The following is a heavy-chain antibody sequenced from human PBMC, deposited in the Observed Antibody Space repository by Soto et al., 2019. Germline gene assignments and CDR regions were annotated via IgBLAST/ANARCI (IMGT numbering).Heavy chain of an antibody. CDR2: IYSGGST. CDR3: ATSSPRAAAGTDYYYYMDV. Sequence: EVQLVESGGGLVQPGGSLRLSCAASGFTVSSNYMSWVRQAPGKGLEWVSVIYSGGSTYYADSVKGRFTISRDNSKNTLYLQMNSLRAEDTAVYYCATSSPRAAAGTDYYYYMDVWGKGTTVTVSS. V-gene: IGHV3-66*01. D-gene: IGHD6-13*01. CDR1: GFTVSSNY. J-gene: IGHJ6*03.